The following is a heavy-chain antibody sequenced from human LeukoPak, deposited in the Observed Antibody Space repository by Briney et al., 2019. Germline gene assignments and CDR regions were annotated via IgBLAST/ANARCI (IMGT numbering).Heavy chain of an antibody. CDR2: ISYNGGKI. J-gene: IGHJ4*02. D-gene: IGHD4-23*01. V-gene: IGHV3-30*02. CDR1: GFNFNIYG. Sequence: GGSLRLSCAASGFNFNIYGMQWVRQAPDKGLEWVTYISYNGGKIHCSDSVKGRFTISRDNSKNTLYLQMNSLRPEDTAVYYCAKVAGNIYYFHYWGQGALVTVSS. CDR3: AKVAGNIYYFHY.